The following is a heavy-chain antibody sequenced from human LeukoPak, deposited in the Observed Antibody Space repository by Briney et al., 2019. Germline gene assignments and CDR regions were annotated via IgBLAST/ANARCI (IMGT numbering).Heavy chain of an antibody. CDR2: INQGGSDI. D-gene: IGHD4-23*01. CDR1: GFTFGDDW. J-gene: IGHJ4*02. V-gene: IGHV3-7*01. Sequence: GGSLRLSCVFSGFTFGDDWMNWVRQVPGKGLEWVANINQGGSDIHFVDSVKGRFTISRDNAKNSLYLQMNSLRAEDTGVYYCPRGLRWTDFWGQGTLVTVSS. CDR3: PRGLRWTDF.